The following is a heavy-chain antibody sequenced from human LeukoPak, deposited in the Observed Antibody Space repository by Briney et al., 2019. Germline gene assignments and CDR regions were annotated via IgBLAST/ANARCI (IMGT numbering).Heavy chain of an antibody. Sequence: GGSLRLSCVASGITFSTYGMSWVRQAPGKGLEWVSAIRGGGDITDYADSVKGRFTIYREHPNTIPYLQMSSLRADDTAIYYCAKAPYGSGSYYVNLWGQGTLVTVSS. V-gene: IGHV3-23*01. CDR3: AKAPYGSGSYYVNL. J-gene: IGHJ5*02. CDR1: GITFSTYG. D-gene: IGHD3-10*01. CDR2: IRGGGDIT.